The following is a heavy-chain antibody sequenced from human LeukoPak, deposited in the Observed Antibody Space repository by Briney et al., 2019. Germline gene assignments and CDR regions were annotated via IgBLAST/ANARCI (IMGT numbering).Heavy chain of an antibody. V-gene: IGHV3-7*04. D-gene: IGHD1-1*01. J-gene: IGHJ4*02. CDR2: INQGGSAT. CDR1: GFSFSDYW. Sequence: PGGSLRLSCAASGFSFSDYWMSWVRQAPGKGLEWVANINQGGSATYYVDSVKGRFTISRDNAKNSLYLGLNSLRDEDTATFYCARAVSTGTTDYWGQGTLVTVSS. CDR3: ARAVSTGTTDY.